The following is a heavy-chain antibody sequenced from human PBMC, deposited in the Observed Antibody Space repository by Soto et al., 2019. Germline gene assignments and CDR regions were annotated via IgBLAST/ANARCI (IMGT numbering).Heavy chain of an antibody. CDR2: IKQDGSEK. J-gene: IGHJ6*02. V-gene: IGHV3-7*01. D-gene: IGHD6-19*01. CDR3: AREFIGVYYYYYYGMDV. Sequence: PGGSLRLSCAASGFTFSSYWMSWVRQAPGKGLEWVANIKQDGSEKYYVDSVKGRFTISRDNAKNSLYLQMNSLRAEDTAVYYCAREFIGVYYYYYYGMDVWGQGTTVTVSS. CDR1: GFTFSSYW.